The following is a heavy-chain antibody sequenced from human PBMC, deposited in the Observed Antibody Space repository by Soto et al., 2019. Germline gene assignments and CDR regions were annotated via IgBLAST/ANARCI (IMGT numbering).Heavy chain of an antibody. V-gene: IGHV3-43*01. CDR2: ISWYGGSI. D-gene: IGHD2-21*01. CDR3: AKEGNGGASLDS. J-gene: IGHJ4*02. Sequence: GPLRPSCKAPGFTFDGYMMHWVHQAPGKGLEWISLISWYGGSIDYADSIKGRFTVSRDNSKNYLFLDMHSLETEDTAVYYCAKEGNGGASLDSWGQGTLVTVYS. CDR1: GFTFDGYM.